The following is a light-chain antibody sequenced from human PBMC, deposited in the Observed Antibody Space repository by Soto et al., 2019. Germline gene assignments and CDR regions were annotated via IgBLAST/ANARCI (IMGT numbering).Light chain of an antibody. CDR2: SNS. Sequence: QSALTQPPSVSGAPGQRVTISCTGSSSNIGAGYDVHWYQQLPGTAPKLLIYSNSNRPSGVPDRFSGSKSGTSVSLAITGLQAEDEADYYCQSYDSSLSGYVFGTGTKVTVL. CDR3: QSYDSSLSGYV. V-gene: IGLV1-40*01. J-gene: IGLJ1*01. CDR1: SSNIGAGYD.